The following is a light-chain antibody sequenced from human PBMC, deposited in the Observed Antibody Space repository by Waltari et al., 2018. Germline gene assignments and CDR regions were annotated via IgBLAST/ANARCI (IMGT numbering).Light chain of an antibody. V-gene: IGKV3-11*01. CDR1: QSASNF. CDR3: QQRNNWPIT. CDR2: DTS. J-gene: IGKJ5*01. Sequence: EIVLTQSPGTLSLSPGERAPLSCRASQSASNFLAWYQQKPGQAPRLLIYDTSTRATGVPARFSGSGSGTDFTLTINSLEPDDFAVYFCQQRNNWPITFGQGTRLEIK.